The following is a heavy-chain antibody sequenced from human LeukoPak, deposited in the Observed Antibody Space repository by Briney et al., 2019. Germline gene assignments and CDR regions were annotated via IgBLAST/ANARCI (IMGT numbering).Heavy chain of an antibody. CDR2: INHSGST. D-gene: IGHD3-3*01. Sequence: PSETLSLTCAVYGGSFSGYYWSWIRQPPGKGLEWIGEINHSGSTNYNPSLKNRVTISIDTSKNQFSLKLSSVTAADTAIYYCVRGRGDDFWSGSINWFDPWGQGTLVTVSS. J-gene: IGHJ5*02. CDR1: GGSFSGYY. V-gene: IGHV4-34*01. CDR3: VRGRGDDFWSGSINWFDP.